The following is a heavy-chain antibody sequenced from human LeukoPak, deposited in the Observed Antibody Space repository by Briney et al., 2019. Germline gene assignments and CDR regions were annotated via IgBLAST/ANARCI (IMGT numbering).Heavy chain of an antibody. D-gene: IGHD6-13*01. CDR1: GDSIRNSSYY. V-gene: IGHV4-39*01. Sequence: PSETLSLTCTVSGDSIRNSSYYWGWIRQPPGKGLEWIGTIYYAGGTYYNPSLKSRVTISVDTSKNQFSLKLSSVTAADAAVYYCASGQQVVTGDYWGQGTLVTVSS. CDR2: IYYAGGT. CDR3: ASGQQVVTGDY. J-gene: IGHJ4*02.